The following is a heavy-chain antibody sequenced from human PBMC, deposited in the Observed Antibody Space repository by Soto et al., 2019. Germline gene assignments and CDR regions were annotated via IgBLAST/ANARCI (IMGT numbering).Heavy chain of an antibody. CDR3: AETDSAYYDSSGRLSP. CDR1: GYTFTGYY. Sequence: SSVKVSCKASGYTFTGYYMHWVRQAPGQGLEWMGWINPNSGGTNYAQKFQGRVTMTRDTSISTAYMELSRLRSDDTAVYYCAETDSAYYDSSGRLSPWGQGTLVTVSS. D-gene: IGHD3-22*01. CDR2: INPNSGGT. V-gene: IGHV1-2*02. J-gene: IGHJ5*02.